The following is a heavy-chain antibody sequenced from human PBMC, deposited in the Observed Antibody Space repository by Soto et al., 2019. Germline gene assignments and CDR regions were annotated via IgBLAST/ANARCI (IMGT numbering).Heavy chain of an antibody. V-gene: IGHV3-66*01. J-gene: IGHJ6*02. D-gene: IGHD6-19*01. CDR2: IYSGGST. Sequence: GGSLRLSCAASGFTVSSNYMSWVRQAPGKGLEWVSVIYSGGSTYYADSVKGRFTISRDNSKNTLYLQMNSLRAEDTAVYYCARDWGKYGSGWFDQYYGMDVWGQGTTVT. CDR3: ARDWGKYGSGWFDQYYGMDV. CDR1: GFTVSSNY.